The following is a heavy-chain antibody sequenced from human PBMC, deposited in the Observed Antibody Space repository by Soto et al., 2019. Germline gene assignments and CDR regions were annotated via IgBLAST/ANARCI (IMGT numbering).Heavy chain of an antibody. CDR1: GRSISSSSYY. Sequence: SETLSLTCTVSGRSISSSSYYWGWIRQPPGKELEWIGSIYYSGSTYYNPSLKSRVTISVDTSKNQFSLKLSSVTAADTAVYYCARRDYDYIWGSYRYTQGFDYWGQGTLVTVSS. D-gene: IGHD3-16*02. CDR2: IYYSGST. J-gene: IGHJ4*02. CDR3: ARRDYDYIWGSYRYTQGFDY. V-gene: IGHV4-39*01.